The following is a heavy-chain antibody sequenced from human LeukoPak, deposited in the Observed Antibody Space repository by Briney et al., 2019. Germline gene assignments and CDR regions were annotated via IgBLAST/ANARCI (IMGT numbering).Heavy chain of an antibody. V-gene: IGHV5-51*01. J-gene: IGHJ6*03. CDR1: GYSFTSYW. Sequence: KNGESLKISCKGSGYSFTSYWIGWVRQMPGKGLEWMGIIYPGDSDTRYSPSFQGQVTISADKSVSTAYLQWSSLKASDTAMYYCARQRWNDPLGYYMDVWGKGTTVTVSS. D-gene: IGHD1-1*01. CDR2: IYPGDSDT. CDR3: ARQRWNDPLGYYMDV.